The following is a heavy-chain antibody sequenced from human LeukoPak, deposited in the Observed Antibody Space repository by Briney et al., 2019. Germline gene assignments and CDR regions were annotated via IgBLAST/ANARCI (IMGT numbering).Heavy chain of an antibody. D-gene: IGHD3-9*01. CDR2: ISYDGSNK. Sequence: PGGSLRLSCAASGFTFSSYAMHWVRQAPGKGLEWVAVISYDGSNKYYADSVKGRFTISRDNSKNTLYLQMNSLRAEDTAVYYCARALNFDYGMNYWGQGTLVTVSS. CDR3: ARALNFDYGMNY. V-gene: IGHV3-30-3*01. J-gene: IGHJ4*02. CDR1: GFTFSSYA.